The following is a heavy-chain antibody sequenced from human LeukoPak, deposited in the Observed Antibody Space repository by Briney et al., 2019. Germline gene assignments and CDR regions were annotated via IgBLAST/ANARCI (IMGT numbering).Heavy chain of an antibody. J-gene: IGHJ4*02. Sequence: SETLSLTCTVSGVSINSYYWSWLRQPPGKGLEWIGYIYYSGSTNYNPSLKSRVTISVDTSKNQFSLKLSSVTAADTAVYYCARTPSWSGYYWAAFYFDYWGQGTLVTVSS. CDR3: ARTPSWSGYYWAAFYFDY. D-gene: IGHD3-3*01. V-gene: IGHV4-59*01. CDR2: IYYSGST. CDR1: GVSINSYY.